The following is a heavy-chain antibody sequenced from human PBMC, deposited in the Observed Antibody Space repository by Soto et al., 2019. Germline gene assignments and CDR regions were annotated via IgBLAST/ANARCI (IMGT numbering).Heavy chain of an antibody. CDR3: ARVAAAAGTIDY. V-gene: IGHV4-39*01. CDR1: GGSISSSSYY. J-gene: IGHJ4*02. CDR2: IYYSGST. Sequence: SETLSLTCTVSGGSISSSSYYWGWIRQPPGKGLEWIGSIYYSGSTYYNASLKSRVTISVDTSKNQFSLKLSSVTAGDTAVYYCARVAAAAGTIDYWGQGTLVTVSS. D-gene: IGHD6-13*01.